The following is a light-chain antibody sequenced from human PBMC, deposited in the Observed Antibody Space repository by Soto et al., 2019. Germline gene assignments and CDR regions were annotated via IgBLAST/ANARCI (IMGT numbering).Light chain of an antibody. J-gene: IGKJ2*01. CDR2: GAS. Sequence: EKVMTQSPATLSVSPGERATLSCRASQSVSSNLAWYQQKPGQAPRLLIYGASTRATGIPARFSGSGSGTEFTLTISSLQSEDFAVYYCQQSNNWPPYTFGQGTKLEIK. CDR1: QSVSSN. V-gene: IGKV3-15*01. CDR3: QQSNNWPPYT.